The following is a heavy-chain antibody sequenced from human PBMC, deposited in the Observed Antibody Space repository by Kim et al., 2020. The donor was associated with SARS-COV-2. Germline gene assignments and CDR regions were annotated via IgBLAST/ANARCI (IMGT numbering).Heavy chain of an antibody. D-gene: IGHD2-15*01. CDR2: IDSAGTVT. J-gene: IGHJ4*02. Sequence: GGSLRLSCAASGFTLSNYWMHWVRQAPGKGLVWVARIDSAGTVTNYAEAVKGRFTISRDNAKNSVYLQLNSLRVEDTAVYFCTRVQTGLAGPFNYWGQGT. CDR3: TRVQTGLAGPFNY. V-gene: IGHV3-74*01. CDR1: GFTLSNYW.